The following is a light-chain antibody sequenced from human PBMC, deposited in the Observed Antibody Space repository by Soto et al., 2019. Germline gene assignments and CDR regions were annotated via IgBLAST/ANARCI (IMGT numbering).Light chain of an antibody. Sequence: EILLTQSPGTIYLSPRKRATLSCSASQSVISSNLAWYQQKPGQAPRLLIYGASIRATGIPARFSGSGSGTDFTLTISSLEPEDLAVYYCQQSSNWPPWTVGHGNKVAIK. CDR2: GAS. V-gene: IGKV3-11*01. J-gene: IGKJ1*01. CDR3: QQSSNWPPWT. CDR1: QSVISSN.